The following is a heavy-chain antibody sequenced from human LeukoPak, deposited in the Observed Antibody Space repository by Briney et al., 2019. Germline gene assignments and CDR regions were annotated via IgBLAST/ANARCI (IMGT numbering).Heavy chain of an antibody. J-gene: IGHJ6*03. CDR1: GYTFTTYA. CDR2: INTNTGNP. Sequence: ASVEVSCKVSGYTFTTYALNWVRQAPGQGLEWMGWINTNTGNPTYAQGFTGRFVFSLDTSVSTAYLQISSLEAEDTAVYYCVRGRGASAAGTASSYYYMDVWGKGTAVTVSS. V-gene: IGHV7-4-1*02. CDR3: VRGRGASAAGTASSYYYMDV. D-gene: IGHD6-13*01.